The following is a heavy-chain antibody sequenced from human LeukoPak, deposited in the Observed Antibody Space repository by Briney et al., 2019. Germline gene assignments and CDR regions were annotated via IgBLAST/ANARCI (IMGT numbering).Heavy chain of an antibody. CDR1: GYTFTSYY. V-gene: IGHV1-2*02. J-gene: IGHJ3*02. D-gene: IGHD3-16*01. CDR2: INPTSGGT. Sequence: GASVKVSCKASGYTFTSYYIHWVRQAPGQGLEWVGWINPTSGGTNYAQKFQGRVTMTSDTSISTAYMELSRLRSDDTAVYYCARGARGSHTPTGAFDIWGQGTMVTVSS. CDR3: ARGARGSHTPTGAFDI.